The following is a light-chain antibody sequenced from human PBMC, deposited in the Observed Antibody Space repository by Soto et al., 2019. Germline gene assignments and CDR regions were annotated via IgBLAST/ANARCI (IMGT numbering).Light chain of an antibody. J-gene: IGKJ2*01. V-gene: IGKV3-20*01. Sequence: EIVLTQSPGTLSLSPGERATLSCRASQSVSSSYLAWYQQKPGQAPRLLIYGASSRATGSPDRFSGSGSVTDFALTISRLGPEDVAVYYCQQYGGSPPYTFGQGTKLEIK. CDR2: GAS. CDR1: QSVSSSY. CDR3: QQYGGSPPYT.